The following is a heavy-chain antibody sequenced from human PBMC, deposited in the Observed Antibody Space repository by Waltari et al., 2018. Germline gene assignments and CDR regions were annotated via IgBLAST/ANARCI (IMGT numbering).Heavy chain of an antibody. Sequence: EEQLEESGGGLVQPGGALRLSCAASGFTFTDYWMQWVRQAPGNGLDWVANIKEDGSEMYYADSVKGRFAISRDNARNSLSLQMNSLRVEDTAVYYCARRYFDLWGRGTLVTVSS. V-gene: IGHV3-7*01. CDR3: ARRYFDL. CDR1: GFTFTDYW. J-gene: IGHJ2*01. CDR2: IKEDGSEM.